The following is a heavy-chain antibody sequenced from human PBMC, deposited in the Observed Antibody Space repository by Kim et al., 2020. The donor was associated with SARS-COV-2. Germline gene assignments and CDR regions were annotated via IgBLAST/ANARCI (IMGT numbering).Heavy chain of an antibody. CDR1: GFTFSSYA. CDR3: AKDWWELLDRGGMDV. Sequence: GGSLRLSCAASGFTFSSYAMHWVRQAPGKGLEWVAVISYDGSNKFYADSVKGRFTISRDNSKNTLYLQMNSLRAEDTAVYYCAKDWWELLDRGGMDVWGQGTTVIVSS. J-gene: IGHJ6*02. D-gene: IGHD1-26*01. CDR2: ISYDGSNK. V-gene: IGHV3-30*18.